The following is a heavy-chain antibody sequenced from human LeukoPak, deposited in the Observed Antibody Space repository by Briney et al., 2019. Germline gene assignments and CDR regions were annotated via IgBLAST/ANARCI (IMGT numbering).Heavy chain of an antibody. CDR1: GFTFSGNW. CDR3: AKLLGTATTYDS. V-gene: IGHV3-7*01. J-gene: IGHJ4*02. D-gene: IGHD5-24*01. Sequence: GGSLTLSCEASGFTFSGNWMSWVCQAPGKGLEWVASINPDGSQKLYVDSVKGRFTISRDNTKSSLYLQMNSLGAEDTAMYYCAKLLGTATTYDSWGQGTRVTVSS. CDR2: INPDGSQK.